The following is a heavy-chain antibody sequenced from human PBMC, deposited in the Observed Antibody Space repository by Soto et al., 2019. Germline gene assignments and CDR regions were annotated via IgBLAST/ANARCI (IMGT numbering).Heavy chain of an antibody. CDR3: AKDPTATILPSNWFDP. CDR1: GFTFDDYA. CDR2: ISWNSGSI. Sequence: EVQLVESGGGLVQPGRSLRLSCAASGFTFDDYAMHWVRQAPGKGLEWVSGISWNSGSIGYADSVKGRFTISRDNAKNSLYLQMNSLRAEDTALYYCAKDPTATILPSNWFDPWGQGTLVTVSS. D-gene: IGHD6-25*01. J-gene: IGHJ5*02. V-gene: IGHV3-9*01.